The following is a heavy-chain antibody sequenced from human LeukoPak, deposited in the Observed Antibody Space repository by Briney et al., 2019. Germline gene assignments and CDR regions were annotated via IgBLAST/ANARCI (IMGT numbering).Heavy chain of an antibody. Sequence: PSETLSLTXAVSGGSFSGYYWSWISQPPGKGLEWIGEINHSGSTNYDPSLKSRVTISVDTSKNQFSLKLGSVTAADTAVYYCARGRGYNSFDYWGQGTLVTVSS. CDR1: GGSFSGYY. V-gene: IGHV4-34*01. J-gene: IGHJ4*02. CDR3: ARGRGYNSFDY. D-gene: IGHD5-24*01. CDR2: INHSGST.